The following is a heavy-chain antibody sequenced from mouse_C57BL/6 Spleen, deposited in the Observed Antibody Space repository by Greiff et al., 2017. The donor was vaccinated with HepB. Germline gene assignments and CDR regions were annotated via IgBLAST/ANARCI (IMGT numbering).Heavy chain of an antibody. V-gene: IGHV1-82*01. J-gene: IGHJ3*01. CDR1: GYAFSSSW. CDR2: IYPGDGDT. D-gene: IGHD2-4*01. CDR3: AMIYYDYGGAY. Sequence: VKLMESGPELVKPGASVKISCKASGYAFSSSWMNWVKQRPGKGLEWIGRIYPGDGDTNYNGKFKGKATLTADKSSSTAYMQLSSLTSEDSAVYFCAMIYYDYGGAYWGQGTLVTVSA.